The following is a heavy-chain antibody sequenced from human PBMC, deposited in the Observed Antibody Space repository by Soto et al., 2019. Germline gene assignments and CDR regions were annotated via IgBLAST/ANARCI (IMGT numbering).Heavy chain of an antibody. CDR1: GLSMSSNY. J-gene: IGHJ4*02. CDR3: PSYRRDLHFEP. D-gene: IGHD3-9*01. CDR2: VFYGGT. V-gene: IGHV4-59*01. Sequence: PSETLSLTCSFSGLSMSSNYWSCIRQSPDKGLEWLGYVFYGGTDYNPSLGGRVSMSVETSKSQFSLKLTSVTVADTAAYYCPSYRRDLHFEPWGPAILVTVSS.